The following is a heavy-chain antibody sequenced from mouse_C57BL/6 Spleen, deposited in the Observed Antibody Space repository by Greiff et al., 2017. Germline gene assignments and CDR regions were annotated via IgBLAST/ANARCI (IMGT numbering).Heavy chain of an antibody. CDR1: GYTFTSYW. V-gene: IGHV1-5*01. CDR2: IYPGNSDT. Sequence: VQLQQSGTVLARPGASVKMSCKTSGYTFTSYWMHWVKQRPGQGLEWIGAIYPGNSDTSYNQKFKGKAKLTAVTSASTAYMELSSLTNEDSAVYYCTRAPYDYDEEGYFDYWGQGTTLTVSS. D-gene: IGHD2-4*01. J-gene: IGHJ2*01. CDR3: TRAPYDYDEEGYFDY.